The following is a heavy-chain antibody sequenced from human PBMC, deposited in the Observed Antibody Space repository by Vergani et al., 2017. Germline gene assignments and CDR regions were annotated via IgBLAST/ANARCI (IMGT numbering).Heavy chain of an antibody. CDR1: GFTVSSNY. CDR2: IYSGGST. J-gene: IGHJ3*02. V-gene: IGHV3-66*02. CDR3: ARRRYDFWSGQIEAFDI. Sequence: EVQLVESGGGLVQPGRSLRLSCAASGFTVSSNYMSWVRQAPGKGLEWVSVIYSGGSTYYADSVKGRFTISRDNSKNTLYLQMNSLRAEDTAVYYCARRRYDFWSGQIEAFDIWGQGTMVTVSS. D-gene: IGHD3-3*01.